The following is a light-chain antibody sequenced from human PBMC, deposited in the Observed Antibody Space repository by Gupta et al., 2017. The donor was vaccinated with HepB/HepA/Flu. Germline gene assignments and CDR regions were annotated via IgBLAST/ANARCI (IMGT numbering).Light chain of an antibody. CDR2: LAS. J-gene: IGKJ2*03. CDR1: ESINGW. Sequence: QMPQSPSPPSASVGDRVTSTCRASESINGWLAWYQPKPGKAPNLLIYLASRLESGVPSRFSGSGSGTEFTLTIISLQPDDFASYYCQQYKSYASFGQGTKLEI. CDR3: QQYKSYAS. V-gene: IGKV1-5*03.